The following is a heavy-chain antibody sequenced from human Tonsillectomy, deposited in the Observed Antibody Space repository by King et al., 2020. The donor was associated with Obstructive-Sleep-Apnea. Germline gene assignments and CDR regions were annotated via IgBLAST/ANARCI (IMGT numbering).Heavy chain of an antibody. CDR2: IYYSGST. V-gene: IGHV4-59*08. J-gene: IGHJ6*02. CDR3: ARNTEHYYYYGMDV. CDR1: GDSISSYY. D-gene: IGHD1-26*01. Sequence: VQLQESGPGLVKPSETLSLTCTVSGDSISSYYWSWIRQPPGKGLEWIGYIYYSGSTQYNPSLKSRVTISVDTSKNQFSLKLSSVTAADTAVYYCARNTEHYYYYGMDVWGQGTTVTVSS.